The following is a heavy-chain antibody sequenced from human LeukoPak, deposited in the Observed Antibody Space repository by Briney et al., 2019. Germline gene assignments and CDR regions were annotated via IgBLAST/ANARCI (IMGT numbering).Heavy chain of an antibody. J-gene: IGHJ4*02. D-gene: IGHD5-18*01. CDR1: GYTFTNYY. CDR2: INPSGGST. Sequence: ASVKVSCKASGYTFTNYYMHWVRQAPGQGLEWMGLINPSGGSTSYAQKFQGRVTITADKSTSTAYMELSSLRSEDTAVYYCARERGYSYGYLDYWGQGTLVTVSS. V-gene: IGHV1-46*01. CDR3: ARERGYSYGYLDY.